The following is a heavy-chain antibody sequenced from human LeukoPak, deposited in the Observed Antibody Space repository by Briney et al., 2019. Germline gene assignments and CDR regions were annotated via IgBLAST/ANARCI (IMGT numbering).Heavy chain of an antibody. J-gene: IGHJ3*02. CDR1: GFTFSHYW. CDR3: AKGLWFGELGAFDI. Sequence: PGGSLRLSCAASGFTFSHYWMHWVRQVPGKGLVWVSHINNDGSSTTYADSVKGRFTISRDNAKNSLYLQMNSLRAEDMALYYCAKGLWFGELGAFDIWGQGTMVTVSS. V-gene: IGHV3-74*01. D-gene: IGHD3-10*01. CDR2: INNDGSST.